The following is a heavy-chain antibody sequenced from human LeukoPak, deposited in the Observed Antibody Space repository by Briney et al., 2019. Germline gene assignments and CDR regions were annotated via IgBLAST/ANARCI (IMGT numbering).Heavy chain of an antibody. Sequence: GGSLRLSCAASGFTFSSYGMHWVRQAPGKGLEWVAVISYDGSNKYYADSVKGRFAISRDNSKNTLYLQMNSLRAEDTAVYYCAKWADMVRGVSDYWGQGTLVTVSS. CDR3: AKWADMVRGVSDY. J-gene: IGHJ4*02. CDR1: GFTFSSYG. D-gene: IGHD3-10*01. V-gene: IGHV3-30*18. CDR2: ISYDGSNK.